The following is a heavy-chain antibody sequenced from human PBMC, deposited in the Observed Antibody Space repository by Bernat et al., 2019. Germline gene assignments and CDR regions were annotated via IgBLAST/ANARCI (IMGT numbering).Heavy chain of an antibody. V-gene: IGHV5-51*03. CDR3: AGGLLWVGELCRAFDI. Sequence: EVQLVQSGAEVKKPGESLKISCKGSGYSFTSYWIGWVRQMPGKGLEWMGIIYPGDSDTRYSPSFQGQVTISADKSISTAYLQWSSLKASDTAMYYCAGGLLWVGELCRAFDIWGQGTMVTVSS. CDR1: GYSFTSYW. D-gene: IGHD3-10*01. CDR2: IYPGDSDT. J-gene: IGHJ3*02.